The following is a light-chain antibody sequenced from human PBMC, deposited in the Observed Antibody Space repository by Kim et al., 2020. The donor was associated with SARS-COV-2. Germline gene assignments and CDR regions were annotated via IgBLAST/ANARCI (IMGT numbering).Light chain of an antibody. CDR3: QQYISNSRT. CDR1: QSISSW. CDR2: DAS. V-gene: IGKV1-5*01. Sequence: DIQMTQSPSTLSVSVGDRVTITCRASQSISSWLAWFQQRPGKAPNLVIFDASRLEGGVPSRFSGSGSGTEFTLTISSLQPDDFATYYCQQYISNSRTFGQGTKVDIK. J-gene: IGKJ1*01.